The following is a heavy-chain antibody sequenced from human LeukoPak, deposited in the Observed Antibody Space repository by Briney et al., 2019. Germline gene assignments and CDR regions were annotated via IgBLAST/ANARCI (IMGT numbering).Heavy chain of an antibody. J-gene: IGHJ4*02. D-gene: IGHD4-17*01. CDR2: IIPIFGTA. Sequence: SVKVSCEASGGTFSSYAISWVRQAPGQGLEWMGRIIPIFGTANYAQKFQGRVTITTDESTSTAYMELSSLRSEDTAVYYCAGDGYGDPDEIWGQGTLVTVSS. V-gene: IGHV1-69*05. CDR1: GGTFSSYA. CDR3: AGDGYGDPDEI.